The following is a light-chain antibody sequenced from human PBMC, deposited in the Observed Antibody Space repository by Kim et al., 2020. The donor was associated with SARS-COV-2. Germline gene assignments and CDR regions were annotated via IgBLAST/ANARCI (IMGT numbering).Light chain of an antibody. CDR1: QNVDIR. Sequence: VLTQSPVTLSLSPGERATLSCRATQNVDIRLAWFKQKPGQPPSLRIYDASNRAPGVPARFSGSGSGTDFTLTISSLEAEDFAVYYCQQRAHWPRTFGQGTRLEIK. CDR2: DAS. CDR3: QQRAHWPRT. V-gene: IGKV3-11*01. J-gene: IGKJ5*01.